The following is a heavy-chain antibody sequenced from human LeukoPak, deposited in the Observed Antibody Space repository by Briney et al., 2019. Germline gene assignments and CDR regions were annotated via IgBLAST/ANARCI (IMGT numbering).Heavy chain of an antibody. J-gene: IGHJ4*02. V-gene: IGHV4-34*01. CDR3: ARGLFGGSLYRAGFFDY. D-gene: IGHD2-15*01. Sequence: SETLSLTCAVYGGAFSGHYWSWIRQSPGKGLEWIGEINHRGSTNYNPSLKSRVTISVDTSKNQFSLKLSSVTAADTAVYYCARGLFGGSLYRAGFFDYWGQGTLVAVSS. CDR1: GGAFSGHY. CDR2: INHRGST.